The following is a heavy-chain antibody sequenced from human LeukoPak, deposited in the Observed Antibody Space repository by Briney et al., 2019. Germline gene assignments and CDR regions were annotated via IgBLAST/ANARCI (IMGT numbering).Heavy chain of an antibody. V-gene: IGHV4-61*02. D-gene: IGHD6-6*01. J-gene: IGHJ4*02. CDR1: GGSISSGRYY. Sequence: SETLSLTCTVSGGSISSGRYYWSWIRQPAGKGLEWIGRIYTSGSTNYNPSLKSRVTISVDTSKNQFSLKLSSVTAADTAVYYCARGTIAARRPFDYWGQGTLVTVSS. CDR2: IYTSGST. CDR3: ARGTIAARRPFDY.